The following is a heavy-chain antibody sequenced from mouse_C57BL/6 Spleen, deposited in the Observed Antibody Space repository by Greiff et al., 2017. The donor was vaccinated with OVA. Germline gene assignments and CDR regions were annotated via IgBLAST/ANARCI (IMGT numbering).Heavy chain of an antibody. CDR2: IRSKRSNYAT. CDR3: VREGSNYGFNFDY. D-gene: IGHD2-5*01. CDR1: GFTFNTYA. V-gene: IGHV10-3*01. J-gene: IGHJ2*01. Sequence: EVQLVESGGGLVQPKGSLKLSCAASGFTFNTYAMHWVRQAPGKGLEWVARIRSKRSNYATYYADSVKDSFTISRDDSQSMLYLQMNNLKTEDTAMYYCVREGSNYGFNFDYWGQGTTLTVSS.